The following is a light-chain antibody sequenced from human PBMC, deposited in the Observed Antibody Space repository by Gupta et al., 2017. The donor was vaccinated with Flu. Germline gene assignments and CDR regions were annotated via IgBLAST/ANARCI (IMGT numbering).Light chain of an antibody. CDR1: SSDVGGYNY. Sequence: SITISCTGTSSDVGGYNYVSWYQQHPGKAPKLMIYDVSNRPSGVSNRFSGSKSGNTASLTISGLQAEDDADYYCSSYTSSSTVVFGGGTKLTVL. CDR2: DVS. CDR3: SSYTSSSTVV. J-gene: IGLJ2*01. V-gene: IGLV2-14*04.